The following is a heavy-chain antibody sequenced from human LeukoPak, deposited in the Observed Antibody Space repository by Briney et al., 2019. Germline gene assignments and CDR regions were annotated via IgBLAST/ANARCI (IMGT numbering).Heavy chain of an antibody. Sequence: SETLSLTCAVYGGSFSGYYWSWIRQPPGKGLEWIGYIYYSGNTNYNPSLKSRVTISVDTSKSQFSLKLTSVTAADTARYYCARGGPGSAVAGTFDYWGQGSLVTVSS. CDR1: GGSFSGYY. D-gene: IGHD6-19*01. J-gene: IGHJ4*02. V-gene: IGHV4-59*01. CDR2: IYYSGNT. CDR3: ARGGPGSAVAGTFDY.